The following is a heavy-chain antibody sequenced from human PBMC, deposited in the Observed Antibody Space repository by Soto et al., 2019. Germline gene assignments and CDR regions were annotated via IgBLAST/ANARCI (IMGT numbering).Heavy chain of an antibody. J-gene: IGHJ5*02. CDR3: ARQGTYYYGSGRLNWFDP. Sequence: SETLSLTCTVSGGSISSYYWSWIRQPPGKGLEWIGYIYYSGSTNYNPSLKSRVNISVDTSKNQFSLKLSSVTASDTAVYYCARQGTYYYGSGRLNWFDPWGQGTLVTVS. V-gene: IGHV4-59*08. D-gene: IGHD3-10*01. CDR1: GGSISSYY. CDR2: IYYSGST.